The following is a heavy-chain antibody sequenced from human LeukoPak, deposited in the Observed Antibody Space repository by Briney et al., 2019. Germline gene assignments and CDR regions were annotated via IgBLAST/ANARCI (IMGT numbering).Heavy chain of an antibody. Sequence: ASVKVSCKASGGTFSSYAISWVRQAPGQGLEWMGRIIPILGIANYAQKFQGRVTITADKSTSIAYMELSSLRSEDTAVYCCVTALVRGVTTIDYWGQGTLVTVSS. J-gene: IGHJ4*02. CDR2: IIPILGIA. D-gene: IGHD3-10*01. V-gene: IGHV1-69*04. CDR3: VTALVRGVTTIDY. CDR1: GGTFSSYA.